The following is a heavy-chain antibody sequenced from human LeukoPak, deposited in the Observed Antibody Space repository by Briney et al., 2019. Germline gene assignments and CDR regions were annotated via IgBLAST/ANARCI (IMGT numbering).Heavy chain of an antibody. Sequence: SETLSLTCTVSGGSISSYYWSWIRQPPGKGLEWIGYIYYSGSTNYNPSLRSRVTISVDTSKNQFSLKLSSVTAADTAVYYCARPVGSSWYYFDYWGQGTLVTVSS. D-gene: IGHD6-13*01. J-gene: IGHJ4*02. CDR1: GGSISSYY. CDR3: ARPVGSSWYYFDY. CDR2: IYYSGST. V-gene: IGHV4-59*01.